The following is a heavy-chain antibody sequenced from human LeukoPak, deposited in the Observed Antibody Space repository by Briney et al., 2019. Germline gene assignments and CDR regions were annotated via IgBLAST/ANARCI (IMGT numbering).Heavy chain of an antibody. V-gene: IGHV1-46*01. J-gene: IGHJ4*02. Sequence: ASVKVSCKASGYTFTTYYIHWVRQAPGQGLEWMGIINPSGGSTSYAQKFQGRVTMTRDTSTSTVYMELSSLRSEDTAVYYCARVYSSGYYDDYWGQGTLVTVSS. D-gene: IGHD3-22*01. CDR1: GYTFTTYY. CDR3: ARVYSSGYYDDY. CDR2: INPSGGST.